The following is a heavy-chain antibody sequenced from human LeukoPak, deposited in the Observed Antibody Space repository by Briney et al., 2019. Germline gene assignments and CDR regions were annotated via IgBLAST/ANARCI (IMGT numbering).Heavy chain of an antibody. J-gene: IGHJ6*02. CDR2: IGTAGDK. CDR1: GFTFRGYE. V-gene: IGHV3-13*01. CDR3: ARGTGYYGLYYYYGMDV. Sequence: PGGSLSPSCAASGFTFRGYEMHGVRQATGKGLEGVSAIGTAGDKYYPGSVKGRFTISRENAKNSLYLQMNSLRAGDTAVYYCARGTGYYGLYYYYGMDVWGQGTTVTVSS. D-gene: IGHD3/OR15-3a*01.